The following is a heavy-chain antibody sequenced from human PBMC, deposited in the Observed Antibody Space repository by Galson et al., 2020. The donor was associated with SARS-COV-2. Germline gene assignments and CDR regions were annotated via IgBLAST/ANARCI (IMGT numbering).Heavy chain of an antibody. CDR3: AHYLFTSSWYDWFDP. Sequence: SGPTLVKPTQTLTLTCTFSGFSLSTSGVGVGWIRQPTGKALEWPALIYWADDKRYSPSLKSRLTIAKDTSKNQVVLTMTNMDAVDTGTYYCAHYLFTSSWYDWFDPWGQGTLVTVSS. CDR1: GFSLSTSGVG. D-gene: IGHD6-13*01. J-gene: IGHJ5*02. V-gene: IGHV2-5*02. CDR2: IYWADDK.